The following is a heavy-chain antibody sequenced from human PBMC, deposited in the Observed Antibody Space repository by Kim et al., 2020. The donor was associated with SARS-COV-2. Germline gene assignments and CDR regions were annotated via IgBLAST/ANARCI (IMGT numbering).Heavy chain of an antibody. CDR2: TT. Sequence: TTYYTDSVKGRFTISRDNAKNSLSLQMNSLGDENTAVYYCARDNGCNFDYWGQGTLVTVSS. V-gene: IGHV3-48*02. J-gene: IGHJ4*02. D-gene: IGHD2-15*01. CDR3: ARDNGCNFDY.